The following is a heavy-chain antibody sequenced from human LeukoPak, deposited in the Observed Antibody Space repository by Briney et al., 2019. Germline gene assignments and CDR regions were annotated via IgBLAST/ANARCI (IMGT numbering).Heavy chain of an antibody. Sequence: KASETLSLTCTVSGGSISSYYWGWIRQPPGKGLEWIGSIYYSGSTYYNPSLKSRVIILIDTSKNHFSLTLSSVTAADTAVYYCTRSDGYGLVGIWGQGTMVTVSS. CDR3: TRSDGYGLVGI. CDR1: GGSISSYY. D-gene: IGHD3-10*01. CDR2: IYYSGST. V-gene: IGHV4-39*07. J-gene: IGHJ3*01.